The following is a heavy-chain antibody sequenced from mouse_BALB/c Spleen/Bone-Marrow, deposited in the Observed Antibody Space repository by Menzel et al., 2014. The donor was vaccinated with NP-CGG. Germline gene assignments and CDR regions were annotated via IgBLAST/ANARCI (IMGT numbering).Heavy chain of an antibody. V-gene: IGHV7-3*02. CDR3: ARGWITTGFAY. CDR1: GFTFXDYY. Sequence: EVMLVESGGGLVQPGGSLRLSCATSGFTFXDYYMSWVRQPPGEALEWLGFIRNKANGYTTEYSASVKGRFTISRDDSQGILYLQMNTLRAEDSATYYCARGWITTGFAYWGQGTLVTVSA. D-gene: IGHD1-1*01. CDR2: IRNKANGYTT. J-gene: IGHJ3*01.